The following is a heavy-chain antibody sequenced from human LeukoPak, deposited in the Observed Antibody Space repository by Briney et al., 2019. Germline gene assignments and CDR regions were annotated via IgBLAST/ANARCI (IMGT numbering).Heavy chain of an antibody. V-gene: IGHV4-59*01. J-gene: IGHJ4*02. D-gene: IGHD3-10*01. CDR2: IYYTGST. Sequence: SETLSLTCTVSGGSINNFYWYWVRQPPGKGLVWIGYIYYTGSTNYNPSLKSRVTISVDTSKNLFSVRLTYLTAADAAVYYCARVGGSGSSFDYWGQGTQVTVSS. CDR3: ARVGGSGSSFDY. CDR1: GGSINNFY.